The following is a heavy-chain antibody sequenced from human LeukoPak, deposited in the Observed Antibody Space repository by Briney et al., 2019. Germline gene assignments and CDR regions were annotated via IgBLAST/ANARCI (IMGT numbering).Heavy chain of an antibody. CDR1: GGSISSNYY. CDR2: IYHSGST. CDR3: AKRGNWGFFDY. D-gene: IGHD7-27*01. Sequence: SETLSLTCTVSGGSISSNYYWGWIRQPPGKGLEWIGSIYHSGSTYFNPSLKSRVTISVDTSKNQFSLKLSSVTAADTAVYYCAKRGNWGFFDYWGQGTLVTVSS. J-gene: IGHJ4*02. V-gene: IGHV4-38-2*02.